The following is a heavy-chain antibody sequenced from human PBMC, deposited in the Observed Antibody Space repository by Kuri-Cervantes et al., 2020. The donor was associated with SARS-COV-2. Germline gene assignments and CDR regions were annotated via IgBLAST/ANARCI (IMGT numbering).Heavy chain of an antibody. CDR1: GFTFSSYA. CDR3: ARGGDIVVVPAAIEFLRRFDP. CDR2: ISYDGRNK. V-gene: IGHV3-30*04. J-gene: IGHJ5*02. D-gene: IGHD2-2*01. Sequence: GESLKISCAASGFTFSSYAMHWVRQAPGKGLEWVAVISYDGRNKYYADSVKGRFTISRDNPKNTLYLQMNSLRAEDTAVYYCARGGDIVVVPAAIEFLRRFDPWGQGTLVIVSS.